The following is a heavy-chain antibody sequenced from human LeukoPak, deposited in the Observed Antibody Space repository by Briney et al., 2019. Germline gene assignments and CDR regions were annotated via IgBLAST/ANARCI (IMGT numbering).Heavy chain of an antibody. D-gene: IGHD3-10*02. CDR1: GFTFSSYD. CDR2: ISSSGTTI. J-gene: IGHJ6*04. CDR3: AELGITMIGGV. V-gene: IGHV3-48*03. Sequence: GGSLRLSCAASGFTFSSYDMNWVRQAPGKGLEWVSFISSSGTTIYYADSVKGRFTISRDNAKNSLYLQMNSLRAEDTAVYYCAELGITMIGGVWGKGTTVTISS.